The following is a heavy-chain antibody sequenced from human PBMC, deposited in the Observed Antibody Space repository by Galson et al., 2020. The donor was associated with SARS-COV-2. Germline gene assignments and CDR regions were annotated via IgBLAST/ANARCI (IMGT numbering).Heavy chain of an antibody. J-gene: IGHJ1*01. D-gene: IGHD3-3*01. CDR1: GFTFSSYS. V-gene: IGHV3-21*01. CDR2: ISSSSNYI. CDR3: AREPLYYDFWSGPEYFQH. Sequence: GGSLSLSCAASGFTFSSYSMNWVRQAPGKGLEWVSSISSSSNYIYYADSVKGRFTISRDNAKNPLYLQMNSLRAEDTAVYYCAREPLYYDFWSGPEYFQHWGQGTLVTVSS.